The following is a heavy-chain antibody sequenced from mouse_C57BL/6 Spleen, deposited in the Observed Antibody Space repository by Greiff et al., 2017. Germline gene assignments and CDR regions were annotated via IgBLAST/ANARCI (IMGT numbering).Heavy chain of an antibody. CDR1: GFNIKDYY. D-gene: IGHD4-1*01. J-gene: IGHJ1*03. V-gene: IGHV14-1*01. Sequence: EVQLQQSGAELVRPGASVKLSCTASGFNIKDYYMHWVQQRPEQGLEWIGRIDPEDGDIEYAPKFQGKATMAADTASNPAYLQISSLTSEDTAVYYCTPTGTDWYFDVWGTGTTVTVSS. CDR2: IDPEDGDI. CDR3: TPTGTDWYFDV.